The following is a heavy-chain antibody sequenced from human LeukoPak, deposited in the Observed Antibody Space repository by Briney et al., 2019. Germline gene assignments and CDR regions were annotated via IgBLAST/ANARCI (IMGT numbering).Heavy chain of an antibody. CDR1: GFTFSIYS. Sequence: GGSLRLSCAASGFTFSIYSMNWVRQAPGKGLEWVSYISSSTNTIYYADSVKGRFTISRDNAKNSLYLQMNSLRTEDTAVYYCAKNPPTAGGTGDYYYYYMDVWGKGTAVTVSS. D-gene: IGHD6-25*01. J-gene: IGHJ6*03. V-gene: IGHV3-48*01. CDR3: AKNPPTAGGTGDYYYYYMDV. CDR2: ISSSTNTI.